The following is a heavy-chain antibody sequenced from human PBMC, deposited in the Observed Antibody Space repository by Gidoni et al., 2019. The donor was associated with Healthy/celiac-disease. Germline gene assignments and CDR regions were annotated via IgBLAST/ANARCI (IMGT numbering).Heavy chain of an antibody. J-gene: IGHJ4*02. Sequence: EVQLLESGGGLLQPGWSLRLSCAASGFTFSSYEMHWVRQATGKGLEWVSAIGTAGDTYYPGSVKGRFTISRENAKNSLYLQMNSLRAGDTAVYYCARGVAGTLSFDYWGQGTLVTVSS. CDR1: GFTFSSYE. V-gene: IGHV3-13*01. D-gene: IGHD6-19*01. CDR2: IGTAGDT. CDR3: ARGVAGTLSFDY.